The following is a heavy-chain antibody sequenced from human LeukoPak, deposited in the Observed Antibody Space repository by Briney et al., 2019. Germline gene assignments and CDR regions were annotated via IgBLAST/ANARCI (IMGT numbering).Heavy chain of an antibody. CDR3: ARASRYSYCSSTSCYGDY. Sequence: ASVKVSCKASGYTFTSYGISWVRQAPGQGLEWKGWISAYNGNTNYAQKLQGRVTMTTDTSTSTAYMELRSLRSDDTAVYYCARASRYSYCSSTSCYGDYWGQGTLVTVSS. J-gene: IGHJ4*02. CDR1: GYTFTSYG. CDR2: ISAYNGNT. V-gene: IGHV1-18*01. D-gene: IGHD2-2*01.